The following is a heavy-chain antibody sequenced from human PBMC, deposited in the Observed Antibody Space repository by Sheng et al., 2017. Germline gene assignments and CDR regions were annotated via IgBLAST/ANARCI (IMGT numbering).Heavy chain of an antibody. CDR2: MNPNSGNT. CDR3: ARSQGSGGSWYTSRYFDL. J-gene: IGHJ2*01. Sequence: QVQLVQSGAEVKKPGASVKVSCKASGYTFTSYDINWVRQATGQGLEWMGWMNPNSGNTGYAQKFQGRVTITRNTSISTAYMELSSLRSEDTAVYYCARSQGSGGSWYTSRYFDLWGRGTLVTVSS. D-gene: IGHD2-15*01. CDR1: GYTFTSYD. V-gene: IGHV1-8*03.